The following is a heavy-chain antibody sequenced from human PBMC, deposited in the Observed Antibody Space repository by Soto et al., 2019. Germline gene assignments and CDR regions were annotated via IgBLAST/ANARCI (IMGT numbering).Heavy chain of an antibody. CDR3: ANVGLFINGYMGVVRGDY. V-gene: IGHV3-23*01. Sequence: EVQLLESGGGLVQPGGSLRLSCAASGFTFSSYAMSWVRQAPGKGLEWVSGITDGGGSTFYADSLQGRFTISRDNSKNELYLHMSSPAADNTDIYFHANVGLFINGYMGVVRGDYWGQGTLVSVPA. D-gene: IGHD6-13*01. CDR2: ITDGGGST. CDR1: GFTFSSYA. J-gene: IGHJ4*02.